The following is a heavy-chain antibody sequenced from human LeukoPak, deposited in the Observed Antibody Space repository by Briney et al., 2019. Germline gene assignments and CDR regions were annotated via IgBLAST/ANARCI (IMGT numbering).Heavy chain of an antibody. CDR1: GFTFDDYG. CDR2: TSWNSASV. CDR3: AKDYGYSSSWYDY. V-gene: IGHV3-9*01. J-gene: IGHJ4*02. D-gene: IGHD6-13*01. Sequence: PGGSLRLSCEASGFTFDDYGMHWVRQAPGKGLEWVSTTSWNSASVGYVDPVKGRFTISRDNAKKTLYLQMNSLRPEDTALYYCAKDYGYSSSWYDYWGQGTLVTVSS.